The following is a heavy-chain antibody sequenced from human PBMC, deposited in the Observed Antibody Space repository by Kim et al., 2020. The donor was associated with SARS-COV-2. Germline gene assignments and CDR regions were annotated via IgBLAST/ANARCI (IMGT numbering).Heavy chain of an antibody. D-gene: IGHD2-15*01. CDR2: K. V-gene: IGHV2-5*01. J-gene: IGHJ4*02. CDR3: AHSTSPRILDY. Sequence: KRYSPSLKRRLTITKDTSKNQVVLTMTNMDPVDTATYFCAHSTSPRILDYWGQGTLVTVSS.